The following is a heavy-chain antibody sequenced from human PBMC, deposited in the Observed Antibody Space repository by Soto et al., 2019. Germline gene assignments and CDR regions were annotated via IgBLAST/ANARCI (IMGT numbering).Heavy chain of an antibody. CDR3: AKVGEHPYYFDY. V-gene: IGHV3-23*01. Sequence: EVQLLESGGGLVQPGGSLRLSCEASGFTFSSYAMSWVRQAPGKGLEWVSAISGSGGSTYYADSVKGRFTISRDNSKNTLYLQMNSLRAEDTAVYYCAKVGEHPYYFDYWGQGTLVTVSS. CDR2: ISGSGGST. CDR1: GFTFSSYA. J-gene: IGHJ4*02. D-gene: IGHD3-16*01.